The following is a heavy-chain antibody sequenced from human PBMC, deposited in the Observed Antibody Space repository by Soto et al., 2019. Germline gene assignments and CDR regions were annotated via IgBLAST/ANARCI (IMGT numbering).Heavy chain of an antibody. J-gene: IGHJ4*02. Sequence: ASVKVSCKASGYVFTIFLVHCVVQSPGQGLEWMGIINPTSGTATHAQKFQGRVTMTRDTSTNTVHMEVSGLTSDDTAVYYCGRGQSGIYGGIDYWGQGTLVTVSS. CDR3: GRGQSGIYGGIDY. CDR2: INPTSGTA. CDR1: GYVFTIFL. V-gene: IGHV1-46*01. D-gene: IGHD1-26*01.